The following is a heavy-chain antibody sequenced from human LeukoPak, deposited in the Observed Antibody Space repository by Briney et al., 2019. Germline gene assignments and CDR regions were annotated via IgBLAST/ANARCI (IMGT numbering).Heavy chain of an antibody. CDR1: GFTFRNYS. CDR3: AKARSGSSSSCYNY. D-gene: IGHD2-2*02. V-gene: IGHV3-23*01. CDR2: ISDSGGTT. Sequence: GGSLRLSCAASGFTFRNYSMNWVRQAPGKGLEWVSGISDSGGTTDYADSVKGRFAISRDNSNNTLYLQMNSQRAEDTAVYYCAKARSGSSSSCYNYWGQGTLVTVSS. J-gene: IGHJ4*02.